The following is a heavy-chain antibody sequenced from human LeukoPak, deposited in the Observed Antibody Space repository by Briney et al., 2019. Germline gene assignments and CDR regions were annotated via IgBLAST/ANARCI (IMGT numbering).Heavy chain of an antibody. D-gene: IGHD3-16*01. CDR2: IYYSGST. CDR3: ARDGGNWFDP. V-gene: IGHV4-59*01. CDR1: GGSISSYY. Sequence: SETLSLTCTVSGGSISSYYWSWIRQPPGKGLEWIGYIYYSGSTNYNPSLKSRVTISVDTSKNQFSLKLNSVTAADTAVYYCARDGGNWFDPWGQGTLVTVSS. J-gene: IGHJ5*02.